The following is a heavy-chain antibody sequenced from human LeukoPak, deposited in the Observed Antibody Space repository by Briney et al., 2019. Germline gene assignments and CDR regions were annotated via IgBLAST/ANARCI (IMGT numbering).Heavy chain of an antibody. Sequence: PSETLSLTCAVYGGSFSDYYWSWIRQPPGKGLEWIGEVHHSGRTNYNASLKSRVTISVDKSKNQFSLRLSSVTAADTAVYYCAPRGDIEHSYGYGKWFDPWGQGTRVTVSS. J-gene: IGHJ5*02. CDR2: VHHSGRT. CDR3: APRGDIEHSYGYGKWFDP. D-gene: IGHD3-16*01. V-gene: IGHV4-34*01. CDR1: GGSFSDYY.